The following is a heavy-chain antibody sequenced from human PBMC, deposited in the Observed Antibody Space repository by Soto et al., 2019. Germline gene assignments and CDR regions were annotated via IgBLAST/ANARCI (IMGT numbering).Heavy chain of an antibody. V-gene: IGHV1-69*02. CDR1: GGTFSSYT. D-gene: IGHD2-21*01. J-gene: IGHJ6*02. CDR2: IIPILGIA. CDR3: ARRFRGMDV. Sequence: QVQLVQSGAEVKKPGSSVKVSCKASGGTFSSYTISWVRQAPGQGLAWMGRIIPILGIANYAQKLQGIVTITADKSTSTAYMELSSLRSEDTAVYYCARRFRGMDVWGQGTTVTVSS.